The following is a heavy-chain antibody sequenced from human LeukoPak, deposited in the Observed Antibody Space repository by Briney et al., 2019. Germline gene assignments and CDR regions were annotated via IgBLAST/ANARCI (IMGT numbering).Heavy chain of an antibody. CDR3: AAREVTRTFQH. V-gene: IGHV4-34*01. D-gene: IGHD2-21*02. CDR1: GGSFSGYY. J-gene: IGHJ1*01. CDR2: INHSGST. Sequence: SETLSLTCAVYGGSFSGYYWSWIRQPPGKGLEWIGEINHSGSTNYNPSLKSRVTISVDTSKNQFSLKLGSVTAADTAVYYCAAREVTRTFQHWGQGTLVTVSS.